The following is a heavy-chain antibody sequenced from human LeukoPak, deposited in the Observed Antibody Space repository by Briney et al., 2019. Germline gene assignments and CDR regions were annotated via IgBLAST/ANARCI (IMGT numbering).Heavy chain of an antibody. Sequence: GGSLRLSCAASGFTFSPYGMSWARQAPGKGLEWVSIISGSGSNTYYADSVKGRFTVSRDNSKSTLYLQMNSLRADDTAVYYCARTLIGISYYFDYWGQGTLVTVSS. CDR2: ISGSGSNT. J-gene: IGHJ4*02. D-gene: IGHD3-3*02. V-gene: IGHV3-23*01. CDR1: GFTFSPYG. CDR3: ARTLIGISYYFDY.